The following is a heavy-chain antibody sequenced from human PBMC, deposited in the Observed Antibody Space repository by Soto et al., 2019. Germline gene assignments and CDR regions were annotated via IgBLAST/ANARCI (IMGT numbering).Heavy chain of an antibody. J-gene: IGHJ4*02. Sequence: EVQLLGSGGDLVQPGGSLRLSCAASGFTFSSYAMSWVRQAPGKGLEWVSSISSGGGSTYYANSVKGRFTISRDNSKNTLYLQMNSLTAEDTAVYYCAKNYYDILTGYLDYWGQGTLVTVSS. CDR1: GFTFSSYA. CDR2: ISSGGGST. CDR3: AKNYYDILTGYLDY. D-gene: IGHD3-9*01. V-gene: IGHV3-23*01.